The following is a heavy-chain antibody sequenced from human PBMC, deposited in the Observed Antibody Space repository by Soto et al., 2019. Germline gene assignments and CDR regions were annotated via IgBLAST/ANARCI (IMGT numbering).Heavy chain of an antibody. CDR1: GFSFSNYA. J-gene: IGHJ3*02. V-gene: IGHV3-30-3*01. D-gene: IGHD6-13*01. CDR2: ISYNGNTK. Sequence: QVQLVESGGGVVQPGRSLRLSCVASGFSFSNYAMHWVRQAPGKGLEWVSFISYNGNTKYYADSVKGRFTISRDNSKHTLYLQMNSLRPEDTAVYACATEWASAAGPGSGDAFDIWGQGTMVTVSS. CDR3: ATEWASAAGPGSGDAFDI.